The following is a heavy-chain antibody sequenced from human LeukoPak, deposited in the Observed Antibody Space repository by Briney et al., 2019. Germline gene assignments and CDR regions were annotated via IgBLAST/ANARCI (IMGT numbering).Heavy chain of an antibody. Sequence: SQTLSLTCAISGDSVSRNSATWSWLRQSPSRGLEWLGRTYYRSRWYSDYAVSVKSRVIINPDTSKNHFSLQLNSVTPEDTAVYFCARWRTTSPGFTSAGFDFWGQGTMVTVSS. CDR1: GDSVSRNSAT. D-gene: IGHD1-7*01. V-gene: IGHV6-1*01. CDR2: TYYRSRWYS. CDR3: ARWRTTSPGFTSAGFDF. J-gene: IGHJ3*01.